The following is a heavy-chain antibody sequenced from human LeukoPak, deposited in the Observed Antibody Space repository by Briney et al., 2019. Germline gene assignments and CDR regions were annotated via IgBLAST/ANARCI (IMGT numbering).Heavy chain of an antibody. CDR1: GFTFSSYG. CDR2: IWYDGSNK. Sequence: GRSLRLSCAASGFTFSSYGMHWVRQAPGKGLEWVAVIWYDGSNKYYADSVKGRFTISRDNSKNTLYLQMNSLRAEDTAVYYCARGAPYSSSPVYWGQGTLVTVSS. CDR3: ARGAPYSSSPVY. J-gene: IGHJ4*02. D-gene: IGHD6-13*01. V-gene: IGHV3-33*01.